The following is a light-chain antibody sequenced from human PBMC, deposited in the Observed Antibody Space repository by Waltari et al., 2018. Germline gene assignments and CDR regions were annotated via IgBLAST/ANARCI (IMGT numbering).Light chain of an antibody. CDR2: GHT. CDR1: DIGGRT. V-gene: IGLV3-21*03. J-gene: IGLJ1*01. CDR3: QVWVSRTDHYV. Sequence: SYVLTQPPSVSVAPGKTARIACGLNDIGGRTVNWYPQKPGQAPVLVVYGHTDRPSGIPERFFGSTSGNSATLTISRVEAGDEADYYCQVWVSRTDHYVFGTGTKVTVL.